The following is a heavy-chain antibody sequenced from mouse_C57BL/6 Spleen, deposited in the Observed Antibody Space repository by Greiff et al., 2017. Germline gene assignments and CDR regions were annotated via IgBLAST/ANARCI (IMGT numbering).Heavy chain of an antibody. D-gene: IGHD2-3*01. V-gene: IGHV1-61*01. CDR2: IYPSDSET. CDR3: ARDDGYWYFDV. CDR1: GYTFTSYW. Sequence: QVQLQQPGAELVRPGSSVKLSCKASGYTFTSYWMDWVKQRPGQGLEWIGNIYPSDSETHYNPKFKDKATLTVDKSSSTAYMQLSSLTSEDSAVYYCARDDGYWYFDVWGTGTTVTVSS. J-gene: IGHJ1*03.